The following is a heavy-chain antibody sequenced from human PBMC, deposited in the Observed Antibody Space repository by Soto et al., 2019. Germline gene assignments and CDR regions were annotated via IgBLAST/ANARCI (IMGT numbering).Heavy chain of an antibody. D-gene: IGHD1-1*01. CDR2: IYWNDDK. CDR1: GFSLSTSGVG. CDR3: AHGGQKGTRISSFGTDA. V-gene: IGHV2-5*01. Sequence: QITLWESGRTLVKPTQTLTLTCTFSGFSLSTSGVGVGWIRQPPGKALEWLALIYWNDDKRYSPSLNSRLTTTRDPPRNQVALTMTDRNPVDTATYYGAHGGQKGTRISSFGTDAWGRGTPVTVSS. J-gene: IGHJ6*02.